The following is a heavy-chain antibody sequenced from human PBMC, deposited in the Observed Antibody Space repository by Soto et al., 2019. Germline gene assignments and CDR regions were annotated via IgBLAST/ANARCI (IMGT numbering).Heavy chain of an antibody. Sequence: ASVKVSCKASGYTFTSYAMHWVRQAPGQRLEWMGWINAGNGNTKYSQKFQGRVTITRDTSASTAYMELSSLRSEDTAAYYCAALAVADAVDYYYGMDVWGQGTTVTVSS. CDR2: INAGNGNT. CDR1: GYTFTSYA. CDR3: AALAVADAVDYYYGMDV. V-gene: IGHV1-3*01. J-gene: IGHJ6*02. D-gene: IGHD6-19*01.